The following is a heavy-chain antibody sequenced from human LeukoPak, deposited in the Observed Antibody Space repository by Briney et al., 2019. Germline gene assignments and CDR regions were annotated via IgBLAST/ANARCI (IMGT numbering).Heavy chain of an antibody. CDR2: XXXXSGGT. CDR3: ARANALYCSSTSCLFDY. J-gene: IGHJ4*02. V-gene: IGHV1-2*02. CDR1: GYTFTDYY. D-gene: IGHD2-2*01. Sequence: ASVKVSCKASGYTFTDYYIHWVRQAPGQGLXXXXXXXXXSGGTYYAQNFHDRITLTRDTSISTAYMELSRLRSDDTAIYYCARANALYCSSTSCLFDYWGQGTLVTVSS.